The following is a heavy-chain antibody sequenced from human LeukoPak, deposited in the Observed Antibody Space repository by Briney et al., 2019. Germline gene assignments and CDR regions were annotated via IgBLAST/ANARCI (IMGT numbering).Heavy chain of an antibody. J-gene: IGHJ4*02. CDR2: ISGSGGST. V-gene: IGHV3-23*01. Sequence: GGSLRLSCAASGFTFSSYAMSWVRQAPGKGLEWVSTISGSGGSTYYADSVKGRFTISRDNSKNTLYLQMNSLRADDTAVYYCAKRQAYGPDYCTYAVCSHFDYWGQGTLVTVSS. CDR1: GFTFSSYA. CDR3: AKRQAYGPDYCTYAVCSHFDY. D-gene: IGHD2-8*01.